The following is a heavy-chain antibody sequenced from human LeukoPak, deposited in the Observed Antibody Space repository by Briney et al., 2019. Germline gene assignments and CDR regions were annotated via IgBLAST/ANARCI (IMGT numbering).Heavy chain of an antibody. Sequence: GGSLRLSCAASGFTFSDYYMSWIRQAPGKGLEWVSYISSSGSTIYYADSVKGRFTISRDNAKNSLYLQMNSLRAEDTAVYYCARENGIAAAGTRYYYYGMDVWGQGTTVTVSS. CDR2: ISSSGSTI. CDR3: ARENGIAAAGTRYYYYGMDV. V-gene: IGHV3-11*01. CDR1: GFTFSDYY. J-gene: IGHJ6*02. D-gene: IGHD6-13*01.